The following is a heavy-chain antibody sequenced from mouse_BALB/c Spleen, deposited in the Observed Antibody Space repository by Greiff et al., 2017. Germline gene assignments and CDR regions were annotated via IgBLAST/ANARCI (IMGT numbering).Heavy chain of an antibody. CDR1: GFTFNTYA. J-gene: IGHJ3*01. V-gene: IGHV10-3*03. CDR2: IRSKSNNYAT. CDR3: VREEVYGQEGTWFAY. Sequence: EVKLVESGGGLVQPKGSLKLSCAASGFTFNTYAMHWVCQAPGKGLEWVARIRSKSNNYATYYADSVKDRFTISRDDSQSMLYLQMNNLKTEDTAMYYCVREEVYGQEGTWFAYWGQGTLVTVSA. D-gene: IGHD1-1*01.